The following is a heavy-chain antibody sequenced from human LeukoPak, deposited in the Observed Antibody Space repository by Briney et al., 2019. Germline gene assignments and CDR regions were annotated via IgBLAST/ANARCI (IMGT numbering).Heavy chain of an antibody. CDR2: ISAYNGNT. CDR1: GYTFTSYG. Sequence: GASVKVSCKASGYTFTSYGISWVRQAPGQGLEWWGWISAYNGNTNYAQKLRGRVTMTTDRSASKDYIELRSLRSDDTAVYYCARSLRRITIFGVVGDFDYWGQGTLVTVSS. V-gene: IGHV1-18*01. J-gene: IGHJ4*02. CDR3: ARSLRRITIFGVVGDFDY. D-gene: IGHD3-3*01.